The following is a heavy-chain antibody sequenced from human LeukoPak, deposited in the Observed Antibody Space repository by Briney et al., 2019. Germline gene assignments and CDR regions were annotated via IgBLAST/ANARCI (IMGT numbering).Heavy chain of an antibody. D-gene: IGHD3-16*02. CDR2: INTDGGTT. CDR3: ARGSSLAYYVDV. Sequence: GGSLRLSCAASGFTFSSYAMHWVRQAPGKGLVWVSRINTDGGTTTYADSVKGRFTISRDNAKNTLYLQMNSLRAEDTAVYYCARGSSLAYYVDVWGKGTTVTVSS. V-gene: IGHV3-74*01. J-gene: IGHJ6*03. CDR1: GFTFSSYA.